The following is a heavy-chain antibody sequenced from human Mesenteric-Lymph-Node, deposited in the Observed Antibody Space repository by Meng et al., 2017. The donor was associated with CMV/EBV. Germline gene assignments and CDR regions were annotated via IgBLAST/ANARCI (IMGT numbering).Heavy chain of an antibody. Sequence: GDRDTSNSYDWHWVRQSPGKGLEWLGRTNYRTKKYKEEAVSEKSRITINPDTSKNQFTLQMSSVTPEDTAEYYGRRDNNWGRLGFDYWGQGTLVTVSS. D-gene: IGHD7-27*01. CDR1: GDRDTSNSYD. CDR3: RRDNNWGRLGFDY. CDR2: TNYRTKKYK. J-gene: IGHJ4*02. V-gene: IGHV6-1*01.